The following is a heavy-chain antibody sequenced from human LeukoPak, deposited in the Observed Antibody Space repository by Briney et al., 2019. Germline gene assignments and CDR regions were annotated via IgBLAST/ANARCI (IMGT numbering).Heavy chain of an antibody. CDR1: GFTFSSYA. CDR3: AKRGRTWDLEY. V-gene: IGHV3-33*06. CDR2: ISYDGTTK. D-gene: IGHD3-16*01. J-gene: IGHJ4*02. Sequence: GGSLRLSCGASGFTFSSYAMHWVRQAPGRGLEWVAVISYDGTTKYYADSVKGRFTISRDNSKNTLSLQMNSLRAEDTALYYCAKRGRTWDLEYWGQGTLVTVPS.